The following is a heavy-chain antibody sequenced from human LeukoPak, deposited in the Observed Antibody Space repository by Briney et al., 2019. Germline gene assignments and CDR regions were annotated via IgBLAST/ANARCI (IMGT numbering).Heavy chain of an antibody. D-gene: IGHD6-19*01. CDR1: GFTFSSYW. V-gene: IGHV3-74*01. Sequence: HTGGSLRLSCAASGFTFSSYWMHWVRQAPGKGLVWVSRINSDGSSTSYADSVKGRFAISRDNSNSMLYLQMNSLRGEDTAVYYCARSESGWAFGSWGQGTLVAVSS. J-gene: IGHJ4*02. CDR2: INSDGSST. CDR3: ARSESGWAFGS.